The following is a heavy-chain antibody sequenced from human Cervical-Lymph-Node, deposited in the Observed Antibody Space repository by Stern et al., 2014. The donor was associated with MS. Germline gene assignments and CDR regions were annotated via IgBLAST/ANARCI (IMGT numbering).Heavy chain of an antibody. CDR2: ISADNGKT. J-gene: IGHJ4*02. CDR3: ATYSYGARIDY. Sequence: VQLVESGAEVKKPGASVKVSCKASGYTLTSYGIGWGRQAPGQGLEWMGWISADNGKTNYAQKVQGRVDMTADTSTSTVYMEVRSLRSDDTAMYYCATYSYGARIDYWGQGTLVTVSS. CDR1: GYTLTSYG. D-gene: IGHD4-11*01. V-gene: IGHV1-18*04.